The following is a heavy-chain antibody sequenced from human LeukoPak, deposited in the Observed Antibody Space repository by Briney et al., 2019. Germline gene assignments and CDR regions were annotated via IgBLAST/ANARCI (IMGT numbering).Heavy chain of an antibody. J-gene: IGHJ5*02. D-gene: IGHD3-3*01. CDR3: ARDGPVGRTIFGVVIRSFGWFDP. V-gene: IGHV4-61*02. CDR2: IYTSGST. Sequence: PSETLSLTCTVSGGSISSGSYYWSWIRQPAGKGLEWIGRIYTSGSTYYNPSLKSRVTISVDTSKNQFSLKLSSVTAADTAVYYCARDGPVGRTIFGVVIRSFGWFDPWGQGTLVTVSS. CDR1: GGSISSGSYY.